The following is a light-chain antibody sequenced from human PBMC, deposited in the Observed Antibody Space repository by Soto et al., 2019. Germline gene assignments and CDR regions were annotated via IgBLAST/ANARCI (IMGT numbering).Light chain of an antibody. V-gene: IGKV1-6*01. CDR1: QDIRND. Sequence: AIQMTQSPSSLSASVGDRVTITCRASQDIRNDLGWYQQKPGRAPKFLIYAASRLQSGVPSRFSGSGSGTDFTLTITSLQPEDFASYYCLQDYTFPWTFGQGTKVEIK. J-gene: IGKJ1*01. CDR3: LQDYTFPWT. CDR2: AAS.